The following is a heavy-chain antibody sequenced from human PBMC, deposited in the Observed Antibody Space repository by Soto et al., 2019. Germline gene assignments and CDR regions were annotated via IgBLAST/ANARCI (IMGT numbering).Heavy chain of an antibody. CDR2: IKSKTDGGTT. CDR1: GFTFSNAW. J-gene: IGHJ5*02. Sequence: GGSLRLSCAASGFTFSNAWMNWVRQAPGKGLEWVGRIKSKTDGGTTDYAAPVKGRFTISRDDSKNTLYLQMNSLKTEDTAVYYCTTEYYDFWSGYNWFDPWGQGTLVTVSS. D-gene: IGHD3-3*01. CDR3: TTEYYDFWSGYNWFDP. V-gene: IGHV3-15*07.